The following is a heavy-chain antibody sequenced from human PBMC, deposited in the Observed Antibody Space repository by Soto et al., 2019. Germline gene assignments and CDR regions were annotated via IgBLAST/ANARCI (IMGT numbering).Heavy chain of an antibody. J-gene: IGHJ6*02. CDR2: IWYDGSNK. CDR3: ARSRGPYYDFYYYGMDV. D-gene: IGHD3-3*01. Sequence: PGGSLRLSCAASGFTFSSYGMHWVRQAPGKGLEWVAVIWYDGSNKYYADSVKGRFTISRDNSKNTLYLQMNSLRAEDTAVYYCARSRGPYYDFYYYGMDVWGQGTTVTVSS. CDR1: GFTFSSYG. V-gene: IGHV3-33*01.